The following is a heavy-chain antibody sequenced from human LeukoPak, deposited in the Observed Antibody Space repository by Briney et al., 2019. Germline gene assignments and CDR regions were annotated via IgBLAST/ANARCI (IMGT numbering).Heavy chain of an antibody. D-gene: IGHD6-13*01. CDR3: ARFDGSSWYLRDCFDY. J-gene: IGHJ4*02. Sequence: SQTLSLTCTVSGGSISSGGYYWSWIRQPPGKGLEWIGYIYHSGSTYYNPSLKSRVTISVDRSKNQFSLKLSSVTAADTAVYYCARFDGSSWYLRDCFDYWGQGTLVTVSS. CDR1: GGSISSGGYY. V-gene: IGHV4-30-2*01. CDR2: IYHSGST.